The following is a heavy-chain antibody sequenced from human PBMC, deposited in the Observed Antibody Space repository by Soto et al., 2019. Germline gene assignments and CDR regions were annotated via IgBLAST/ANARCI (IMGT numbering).Heavy chain of an antibody. D-gene: IGHD4-17*01. CDR2: IIPIFGTA. CDR3: AREEDYGDYAPESWGMDV. CDR1: GGTFSSYA. J-gene: IGHJ6*02. V-gene: IGHV1-69*13. Sequence: SVKVSCKASGGTFSSYAISWVRQAPGQGLEWMGGIIPIFGTANYAQKFQGRVTITADESTSTAYMELSSLRSEDTAVYYCAREEDYGDYAPESWGMDVWGQGTTVTVSS.